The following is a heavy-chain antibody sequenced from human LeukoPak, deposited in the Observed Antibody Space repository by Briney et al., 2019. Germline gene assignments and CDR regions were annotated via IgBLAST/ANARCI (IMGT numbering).Heavy chain of an antibody. CDR1: GFTFSSYA. D-gene: IGHD3-16*01. CDR2: ISSSSSYI. Sequence: GGSLRLSCEASGFTFSSYAINWVRQAPGKGLEWVSSISSSSSYIYYADSVKGRFTISRDNAKNSLYLQMNSLRADDTAVYYCASMGGADYWGQGTLVTVSS. CDR3: ASMGGADY. V-gene: IGHV3-21*01. J-gene: IGHJ4*02.